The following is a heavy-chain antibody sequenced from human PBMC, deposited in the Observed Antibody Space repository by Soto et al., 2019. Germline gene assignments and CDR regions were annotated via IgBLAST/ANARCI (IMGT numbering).Heavy chain of an antibody. D-gene: IGHD6-19*01. CDR1: GYDFRKCG. V-gene: IGHV1-18*01. Sequence: QVEVVQSGGEVREPGASVKVSCKAAGYDFRKCGIMWVRQAPGQRHDWMGWISGTNGHTNNAQSPEGRITMAMDPSTTTAKMERRSFITDYTAVYYCAREVSIQQAGCGRCPMGSWGKGPLVPVSS. J-gene: IGHJ5*02. CDR2: ISGTNGHT. CDR3: AREVSIQQAGCGRCPMGS.